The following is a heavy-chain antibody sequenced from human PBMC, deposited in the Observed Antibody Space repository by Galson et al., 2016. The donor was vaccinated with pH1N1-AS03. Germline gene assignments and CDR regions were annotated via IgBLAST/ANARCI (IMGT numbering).Heavy chain of an antibody. CDR2: INTDSGVT. J-gene: IGHJ6*02. CDR1: GYIFTGFY. CDR3: ARDPRGPFNSATCPTTYYFGRDV. V-gene: IGHV1-2*04. Sequence: SVKVSCKASGYIFTGFYVHWVRQAPGQGLEWMGWINTDSGVTNYAQKFEAWVTMTRDTSVNTAYMELYGLKSDDTAVYYCARDPRGPFNSATCPTTYYFGRDVWGQGTTVIVSS. D-gene: IGHD3-10*01.